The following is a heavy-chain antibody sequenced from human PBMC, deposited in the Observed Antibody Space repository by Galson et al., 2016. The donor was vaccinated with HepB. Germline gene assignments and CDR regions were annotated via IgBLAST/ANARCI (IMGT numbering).Heavy chain of an antibody. CDR2: ISYDGIHK. V-gene: IGHV3-30*04. CDR1: GFTFSNYP. CDR3: AKAGCDNHCNTYYLNF. J-gene: IGHJ4*02. Sequence: SLRLSCAASGFTFSNYPVHWVRQAPGKGPEWVAVISYDGIHKYYADSVKGRFTISRDNSKNTLYLQMDSLRAEDPAVYYCAKAGCDNHCNTYYLNFWGQETLVTVSS. D-gene: IGHD1-14*01.